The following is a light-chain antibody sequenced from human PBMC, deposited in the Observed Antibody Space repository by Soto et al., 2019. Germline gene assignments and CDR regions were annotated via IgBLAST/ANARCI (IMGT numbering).Light chain of an antibody. V-gene: IGKV3-15*01. CDR2: GAS. CDR3: QQYNNWPRT. Sequence: EIVMTQSPATLSVSPGERATLSCRASQSVSSNLAWYQQKPGQAPRLLIYGASTRATGIPARFSGSGSWTEFALTISSLQSEDFAVYYCQQYNNWPRTFGQGLKVEIK. CDR1: QSVSSN. J-gene: IGKJ1*01.